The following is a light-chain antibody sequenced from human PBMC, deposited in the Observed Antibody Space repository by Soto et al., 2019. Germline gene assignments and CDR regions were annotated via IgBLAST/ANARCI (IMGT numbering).Light chain of an antibody. CDR2: GNS. CDR1: SSNIGAGYD. Sequence: QSVLTQPPSVSGAPGQRVTISCTGSSSNIGAGYDVHWYQQLPGTAPKLLIYGNSNRPSGVPDRFSGSKSGPSASLAITGLQAEDEADYCCQSYDSSRHGSVFGGGTNLTVL. V-gene: IGLV1-40*01. CDR3: QSYDSSRHGSV. J-gene: IGLJ2*01.